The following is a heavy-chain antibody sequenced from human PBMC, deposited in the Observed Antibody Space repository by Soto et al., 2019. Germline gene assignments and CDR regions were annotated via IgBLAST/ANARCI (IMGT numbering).Heavy chain of an antibody. CDR3: ARDRHSTRLGGFDAFDI. V-gene: IGHV3-33*01. D-gene: IGHD3-10*01. CDR2: IWYDGSNK. J-gene: IGHJ3*02. CDR1: GFTFSSYG. Sequence: QVQLVESGGGVVQPGRSLRLSCAASGFTFSSYGMHWVRQAPGKGLEWVAVIWYDGSNKYYADSVKGRFTISRDNSKNTLYLQMNSLRAENTAVYYCARDRHSTRLGGFDAFDIWGQGTMVTVSS.